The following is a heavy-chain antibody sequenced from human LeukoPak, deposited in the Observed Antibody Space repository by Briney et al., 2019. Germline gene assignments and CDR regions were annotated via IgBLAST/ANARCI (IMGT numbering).Heavy chain of an antibody. CDR2: IYSGGAT. Sequence: GALRLSCAASGFTVRTNYMGWVRQAPGKGLEWVSVIYSGGATYYADSVRGRFTISRDNARNSLYLQMNSLRAEDTAVYYCARDPRLVRTYSDYYYMDVWAREPWSPSP. CDR3: ARDPRLVRTYSDYYYMDV. CDR1: GFTVRTNY. V-gene: IGHV3-53*01. D-gene: IGHD4-23*01. J-gene: IGHJ6*03.